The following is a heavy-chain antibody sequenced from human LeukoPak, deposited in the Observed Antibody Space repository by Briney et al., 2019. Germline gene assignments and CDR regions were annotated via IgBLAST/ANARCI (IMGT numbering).Heavy chain of an antibody. D-gene: IGHD5-12*01. CDR3: VRDGGVSGYDLLDY. CDR1: GFTFSNYW. J-gene: IGHJ4*02. V-gene: IGHV3-7*01. Sequence: LPGGSLRLSCAASGFTFSNYWMTWVRPAPGKGLEWVAHINQDGSEEHYMDSVKARFTISRDNAKNSLSLQMNSLRAEDTAVYYCVRDGGVSGYDLLDYWGQGTLVTVSS. CDR2: INQDGSEE.